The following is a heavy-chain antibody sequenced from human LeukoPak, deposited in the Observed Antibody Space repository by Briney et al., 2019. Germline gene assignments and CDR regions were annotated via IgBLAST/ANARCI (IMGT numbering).Heavy chain of an antibody. D-gene: IGHD4-23*01. CDR2: IYYSGST. V-gene: IGHV4-59*01. CDR3: ARDRRDGGNSLGDFDI. Sequence: KPSETLSLTCTVSGGSISGYYWSWIRQPPGKGLEWIGYIYYSGSTNYNPSLKSRVTISVDTSKNQFSLKLRSVAAADTAVYYCARDRRDGGNSLGDFDIWGQGTMVTVSS. J-gene: IGHJ3*02. CDR1: GGSISGYY.